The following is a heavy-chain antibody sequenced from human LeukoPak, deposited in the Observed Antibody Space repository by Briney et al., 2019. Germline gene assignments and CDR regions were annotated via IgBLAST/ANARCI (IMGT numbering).Heavy chain of an antibody. CDR2: IRYDGSNK. Sequence: PGGSLRPSCAASGFTFSSYGMHWVRQAPGKGLEWVAFIRYDGSNKYYADSVKGRFTITRDNSKNTLYLQMNSLRAEDTAVYYCASRNSLFIWGQGTLVTVSS. V-gene: IGHV3-30*02. CDR3: ASRNSLFI. CDR1: GFTFSSYG. D-gene: IGHD4-23*01. J-gene: IGHJ4*02.